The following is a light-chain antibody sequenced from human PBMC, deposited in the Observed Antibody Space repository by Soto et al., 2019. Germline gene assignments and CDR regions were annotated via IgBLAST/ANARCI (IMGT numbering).Light chain of an antibody. V-gene: IGLV2-14*01. CDR2: MVS. J-gene: IGLJ1*01. CDR3: SSYTSTSTLCV. CDR1: SSDVGNYNY. Sequence: QSALTQPASVSGSPGQSITISCTGTSSDVGNYNYVSWYQQYPGRVPKLLIYMVSNRPSGVSYRFSGSKSGNTASLTISGLQAEDEADYYCSSYTSTSTLCVFGTGTKLTVL.